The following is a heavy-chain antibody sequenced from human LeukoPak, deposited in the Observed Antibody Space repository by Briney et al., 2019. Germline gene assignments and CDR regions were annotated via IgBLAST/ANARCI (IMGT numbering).Heavy chain of an antibody. CDR3: ARDSPPRIAVAGTRRDY. D-gene: IGHD6-19*01. CDR1: GFTFSNFW. V-gene: IGHV3-7*01. J-gene: IGHJ4*02. CDR2: IKQDGSET. Sequence: GGSLRLSCAASGFTFSNFWMSWVRQAPGKGLEWVANIKQDGSETYHVDSVKGRLTISRDNAKNSLYLQMNSLRAEDTAVYYCARDSPPRIAVAGTRRDYWGQGTLVTVSS.